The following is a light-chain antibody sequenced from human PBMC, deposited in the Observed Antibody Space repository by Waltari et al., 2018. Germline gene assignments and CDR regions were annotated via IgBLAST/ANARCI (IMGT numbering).Light chain of an antibody. CDR2: GNS. CDR3: QSYDNNPYVV. CDR1: SSNIGAGYD. V-gene: IGLV1-40*01. Sequence: QSVLTQPPSVSGAPGQRVTISCTGNSSNIGAGYDVHWYQQLPGTAPKLLIYGNSNRPSGVPARFSCSKSGTSASLAITGLQAEDEADYYCQSYDNNPYVVFGGGTKLTVL. J-gene: IGLJ2*01.